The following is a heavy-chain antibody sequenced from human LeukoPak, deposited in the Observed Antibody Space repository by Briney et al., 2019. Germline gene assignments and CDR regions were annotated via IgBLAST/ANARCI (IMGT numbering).Heavy chain of an antibody. D-gene: IGHD2-2*01. Sequence: GGSLRLPCTVSGFTFSNYAMHWVRQAPGKGLEWVAVISYDGTNKYYADSVKGRFTISRDSSKNTLYLQMNSLRAEDTAVYYCATDTVAVPAASGRFDPWGQGTLVTVSS. CDR1: GFTFSNYA. CDR3: ATDTVAVPAASGRFDP. V-gene: IGHV3-30-3*01. J-gene: IGHJ5*02. CDR2: ISYDGTNK.